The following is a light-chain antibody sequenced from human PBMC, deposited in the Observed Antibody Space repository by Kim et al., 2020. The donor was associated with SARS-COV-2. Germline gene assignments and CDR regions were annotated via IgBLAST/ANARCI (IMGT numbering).Light chain of an antibody. CDR3: QQCKGAPWT. V-gene: IGKV1-27*01. CDR1: QGISNY. CDR2: AAS. Sequence: DIQMTQSPSSLSASVGDRVTITCRASQGISNYLAWYQQKPGKVPKLLIYAASALRSGVPSRFSGSGSGTDFTLTITSLQPEDVAVYYCQQCKGAPWTFGQGTKVEIK. J-gene: IGKJ1*01.